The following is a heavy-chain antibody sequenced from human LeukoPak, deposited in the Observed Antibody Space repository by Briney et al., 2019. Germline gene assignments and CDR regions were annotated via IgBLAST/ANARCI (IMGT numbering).Heavy chain of an antibody. CDR3: ARSIVVVVAATQGAFDI. CDR2: IYHSGSA. CDR1: GGSIGDYY. Sequence: SETLSLTCTVSGGSIGDYYWSWIRQPPGKGLEWIGYIYHSGSANYKSSLKSRVTISLDTSKNQVSLKMRSLTAADTAVYYCARSIVVVVAATQGAFDIWGQGTMVTVSS. D-gene: IGHD2-15*01. V-gene: IGHV4-59*01. J-gene: IGHJ3*02.